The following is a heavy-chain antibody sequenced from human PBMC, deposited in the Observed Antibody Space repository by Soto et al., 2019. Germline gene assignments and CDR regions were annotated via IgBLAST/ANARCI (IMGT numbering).Heavy chain of an antibody. CDR2: IIGSGGST. J-gene: IGHJ4*02. D-gene: IGHD3-3*01. CDR3: ARGPRGIFGVFDY. Sequence: GGSLRLSCAASGFTFSSYAMSWVRQAPGKGLEWVSAIIGSGGSTYYADSVKGRFTISRDNSKNTLYLQMNSLRAEDTAVYYCARGPRGIFGVFDYWGQGTLVTVSS. V-gene: IGHV3-23*01. CDR1: GFTFSSYA.